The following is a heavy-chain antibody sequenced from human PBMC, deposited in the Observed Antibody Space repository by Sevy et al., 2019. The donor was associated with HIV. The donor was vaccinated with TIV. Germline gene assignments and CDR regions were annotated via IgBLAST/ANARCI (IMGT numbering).Heavy chain of an antibody. Sequence: SETLSLTCTVSAGSISSSYYWSWIRLLPGKGLEWIGYFYYSGSIYYNPSLKSRVTISVDTSKNQFSLKMTSVTAADTAVYYCARNDYSDYYFDYWRQGSLVTVSS. CDR1: AGSISSSYY. V-gene: IGHV4-31*03. CDR2: FYYSGSI. D-gene: IGHD4-17*01. CDR3: ARNDYSDYYFDY. J-gene: IGHJ4*02.